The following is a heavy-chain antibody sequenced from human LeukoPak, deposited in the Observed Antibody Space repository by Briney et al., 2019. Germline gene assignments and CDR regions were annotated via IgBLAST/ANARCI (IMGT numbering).Heavy chain of an antibody. Sequence: GGSLRLSCAASGFTFSSYWMHWVRQAPGKGLVWVSRLNSDGSSRSYADSVKGRFTISRDNAKNTLYLQMNSLRAEDTAVYYCARSSRGDAINFDYWGQGTLVTVSS. CDR3: ARSSRGDAINFDY. CDR2: LNSDGSSR. CDR1: GFTFSSYW. J-gene: IGHJ4*02. D-gene: IGHD2-21*02. V-gene: IGHV3-74*01.